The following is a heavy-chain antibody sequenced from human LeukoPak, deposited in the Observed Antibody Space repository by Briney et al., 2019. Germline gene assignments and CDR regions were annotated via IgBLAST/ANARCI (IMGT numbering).Heavy chain of an antibody. Sequence: ASETLSLTCTVSGGSISSSSYYWSWIRQPPGKGLEWIGSIYYSGCTYSNPSFKPRVTISVDTSKNPFTLKLSSVTTADTAVYYCARQGTTSPQHYFYDNGMDVWGQGTTVTVSS. CDR3: ARQGTTSPQHYFYDNGMDV. CDR2: IYYSGCT. D-gene: IGHD2-2*01. J-gene: IGHJ6*02. CDR1: GGSISSSSYY. V-gene: IGHV4-39*01.